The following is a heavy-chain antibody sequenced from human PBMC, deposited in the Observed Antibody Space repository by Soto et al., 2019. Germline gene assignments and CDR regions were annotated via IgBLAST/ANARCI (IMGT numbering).Heavy chain of an antibody. Sequence: GGSLRLSCAASGFTFSSYGMHWVRQAPGKGLEWVAVIWYDGSNKYYADSVKGRFTISRDNSKNTLYLQMNSLRAEDTAVYYCARGLQDTAIVTVAFDIWGQGTMVTVSS. V-gene: IGHV3-33*01. D-gene: IGHD5-18*01. CDR2: IWYDGSNK. CDR3: ARGLQDTAIVTVAFDI. CDR1: GFTFSSYG. J-gene: IGHJ3*02.